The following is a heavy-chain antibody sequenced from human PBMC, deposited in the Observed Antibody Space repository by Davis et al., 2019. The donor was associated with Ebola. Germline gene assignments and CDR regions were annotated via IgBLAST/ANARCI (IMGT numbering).Heavy chain of an antibody. J-gene: IGHJ4*02. CDR3: AKSGGSCYSAFDY. V-gene: IGHV3-30*18. CDR1: GFTFSSYG. D-gene: IGHD2-15*01. Sequence: GESLKISCAASGFTFSSYGMHWVRQAPGKGLEWVAVISYDGSNKYYADSVKGRFTISRDNSKNTLYLQMNSLRAEDTAVYYCAKSGGSCYSAFDYWGQGALVTVSS. CDR2: ISYDGSNK.